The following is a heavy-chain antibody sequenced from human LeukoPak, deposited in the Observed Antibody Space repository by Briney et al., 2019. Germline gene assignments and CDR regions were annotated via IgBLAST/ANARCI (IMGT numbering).Heavy chain of an antibody. Sequence: GGSLRLSCAASGFTFSSYSMNWVRQAPGKGLEWVSSISSSSSYIYYADSVKGRFTISRDNAKNSLYLQMNSLRAEDTAVYYCARDRHDSSGYYVDYYYYYMDVWGKGTTVTVSS. J-gene: IGHJ6*03. D-gene: IGHD3-22*01. V-gene: IGHV3-21*01. CDR2: ISSSSSYI. CDR1: GFTFSSYS. CDR3: ARDRHDSSGYYVDYYYYYMDV.